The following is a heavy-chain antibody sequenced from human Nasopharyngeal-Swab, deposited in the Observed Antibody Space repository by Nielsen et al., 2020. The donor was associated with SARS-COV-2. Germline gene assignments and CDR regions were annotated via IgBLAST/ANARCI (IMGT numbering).Heavy chain of an antibody. CDR2: VSYSGIT. J-gene: IGHJ4*02. CDR3: AREEYYYDSSGNYYRAFDN. D-gene: IGHD3-22*01. CDR1: GAFISGHH. V-gene: IGHV4-59*11. Sequence: SETLSLTGTVSGAFISGHHWSWIRQPPGKGLEWIGYVSYSGITNYNPSLNSRVTISADSSKNQFSLELGSVTAADTAVYYCAREEYYYDSSGNYYRAFDNWGQGTLVSVSS.